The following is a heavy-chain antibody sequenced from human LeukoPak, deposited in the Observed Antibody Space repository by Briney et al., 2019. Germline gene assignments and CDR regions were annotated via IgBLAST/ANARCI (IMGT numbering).Heavy chain of an antibody. V-gene: IGHV4-59*08. CDR1: GGAISTYY. Sequence: SETLSLTCTVSGGAISTYYWTWIRQPSGKELDWIGYVYYSGSTNSNPSLNTRVTMSVDMSKNHFSLNLNSVTAADTAVYYCARAGGYNTNALDSWGPGTLVTVSS. D-gene: IGHD2-8*01. J-gene: IGHJ4*02. CDR2: VYYSGST. CDR3: ARAGGYNTNALDS.